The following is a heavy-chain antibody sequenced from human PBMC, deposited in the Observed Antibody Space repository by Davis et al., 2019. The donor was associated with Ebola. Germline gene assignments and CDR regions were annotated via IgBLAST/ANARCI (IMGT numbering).Heavy chain of an antibody. J-gene: IGHJ4*02. CDR1: GFTFSNYA. CDR2: ISYDGSNK. Sequence: GESLKISCAASGFTFSNYAMHWVRQAPGKGLEWVAVISYDGSNKYYADSVKGRFTISRDNSKNTLYLQMNSLRAEDTAVYYCARDHGSSWSDFDYWGQGTLVTVSS. CDR3: ARDHGSSWSDFDY. D-gene: IGHD6-13*01. V-gene: IGHV3-30-3*01.